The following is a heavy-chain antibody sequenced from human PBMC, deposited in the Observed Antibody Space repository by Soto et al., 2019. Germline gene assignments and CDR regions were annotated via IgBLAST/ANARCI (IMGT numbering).Heavy chain of an antibody. Sequence: GESLKISCQGSGYSFTTHWITWVRQTPWKGLEWMGRIDPSNSYINYSPSFQGHVTISVDKSISTAYLQWSRLEASDNAISFCARRISGPKEEYNAYYCYGLDVWGHGTTVTVSS. CDR1: GYSFTTHW. V-gene: IGHV5-10-1*01. CDR2: IDPSNSYI. CDR3: ARRISGPKEEYNAYYCYGLDV. J-gene: IGHJ6*02. D-gene: IGHD1-1*01.